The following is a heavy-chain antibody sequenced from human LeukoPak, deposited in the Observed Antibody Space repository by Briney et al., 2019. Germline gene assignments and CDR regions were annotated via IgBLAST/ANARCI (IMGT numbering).Heavy chain of an antibody. CDR3: ARRNDFDI. V-gene: IGHV4-59*08. J-gene: IGHJ3*02. CDR1: GGSISGFH. CDR2: IYYSGRT. Sequence: SETLSLTCTVSGGSISGFHWDWIRQPPGKGLEWVGYIYYSGRTDSNPSLKSRVTVSVDTSKNQFNLRLTSVTAADTAMYYCARRNDFDIWGPGTMVTVSS.